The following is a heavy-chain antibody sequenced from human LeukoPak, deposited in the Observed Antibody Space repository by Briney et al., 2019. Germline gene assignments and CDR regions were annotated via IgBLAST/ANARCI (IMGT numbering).Heavy chain of an antibody. Sequence: PSETLSLTCTVSGGSISSYYWSWIRQPPGKGLEWIGYIYYSGSTNYNPSLKSRVTISVDTSKNQFSLKLSSVTAADTAVYYCARRSRGAAGTAWFDPWGQGTLVTVSS. J-gene: IGHJ5*02. CDR1: GGSISSYY. CDR2: IYYSGST. D-gene: IGHD6-13*01. V-gene: IGHV4-59*08. CDR3: ARRSRGAAGTAWFDP.